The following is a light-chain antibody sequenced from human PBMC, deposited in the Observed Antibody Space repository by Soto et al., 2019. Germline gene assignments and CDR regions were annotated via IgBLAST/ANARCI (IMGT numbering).Light chain of an antibody. J-gene: IGKJ1*01. CDR1: QSISSW. CDR3: QQFNTDSRT. Sequence: DIQMTQSPSTLSASVGDRVTITCRASQSISSWLAWYQQKPGKAPKLLIYQGSILESGVPSRFSGSGSGTVFSLTISSLHPDDSATYYCQQFNTDSRTFGQGTKVDIK. CDR2: QGS. V-gene: IGKV1-5*03.